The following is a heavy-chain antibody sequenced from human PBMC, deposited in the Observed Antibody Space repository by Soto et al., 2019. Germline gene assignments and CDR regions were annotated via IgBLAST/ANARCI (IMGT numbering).Heavy chain of an antibody. V-gene: IGHV1-46*03. CDR3: ASHCSTSCSDWVDP. CDR2: IDPSVGST. Sequence: QVQLVQSGAEVKKPGASVKVSCKASGYRFTSKYIHWVRQAPGQGLEWMGIIDPSVGSTSYAQKCQGRVTMTRDTSTSTVYMELSSLRSEDTAVYYCASHCSTSCSDWVDPWGQGTLVTVSS. J-gene: IGHJ5*02. CDR1: GYRFTSKY. D-gene: IGHD2-2*01.